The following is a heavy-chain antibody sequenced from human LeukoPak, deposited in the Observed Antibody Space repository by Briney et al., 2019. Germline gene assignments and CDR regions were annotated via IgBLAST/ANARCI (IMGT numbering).Heavy chain of an antibody. CDR3: GRDFTDRYCVDF. Sequence: PGGSLRLSCAAPGFTFSNYAMHWVRQAPGKGLEWVAFISNDASRKYYADSVKGRISISRDNSKNTLYLQMDSLRTEDTAVYYCGRDFTDRYCVDFWGQGTLVTVSS. V-gene: IGHV3-30-3*01. D-gene: IGHD2-8*02. J-gene: IGHJ4*02. CDR2: ISNDASRK. CDR1: GFTFSNYA.